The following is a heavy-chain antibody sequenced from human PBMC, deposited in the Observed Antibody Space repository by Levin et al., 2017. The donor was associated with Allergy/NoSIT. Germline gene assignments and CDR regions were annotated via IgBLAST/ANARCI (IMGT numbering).Heavy chain of an antibody. CDR2: INHSGST. CDR3: ASGDSGSFYPDN. D-gene: IGHD1-26*01. CDR1: GGSFSGYY. Sequence: TSETLSLTCAVYGGSFSGYYWSWIRQPPGKGLEWIGEINHSGSTKYNPSLKSRVTISVDTSKNHFSLKLSSVTAADTAVYYCASGDSGSFYPDNWGQGNLVTVSS. J-gene: IGHJ4*02. V-gene: IGHV4-34*01.